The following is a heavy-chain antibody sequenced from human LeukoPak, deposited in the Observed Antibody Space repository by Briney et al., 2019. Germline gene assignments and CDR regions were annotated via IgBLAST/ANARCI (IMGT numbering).Heavy chain of an antibody. CDR3: AKNTMIVVVTRNNWYFDL. J-gene: IGHJ2*01. D-gene: IGHD3-22*01. CDR2: ISGSGGST. V-gene: IGHV3-23*01. CDR1: GFTFSSYA. Sequence: GGSLRLSCAASGFTFSSYAMSWVRQAPGKGLEWVSAISGSGGSTCYADSVKGRFTISRDNSKNTLYLQMNSLRAEDTAVYYCAKNTMIVVVTRNNWYFDLWGRGTLVTVSS.